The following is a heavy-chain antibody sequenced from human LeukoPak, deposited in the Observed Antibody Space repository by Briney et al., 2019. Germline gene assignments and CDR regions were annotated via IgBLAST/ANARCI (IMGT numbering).Heavy chain of an antibody. CDR2: INHSGST. Sequence: PSETLSLTCAVYGGPFSGYYWSWIRKPPGKGLEWIGEINHSGSTNYNPSLKSRVTISVDTSKNQFSLKLSSVTAADTAVYYCYSAGYWGQGTLVTVSS. J-gene: IGHJ4*02. V-gene: IGHV4-34*01. CDR3: YSAGY. D-gene: IGHD2-15*01. CDR1: GGPFSGYY.